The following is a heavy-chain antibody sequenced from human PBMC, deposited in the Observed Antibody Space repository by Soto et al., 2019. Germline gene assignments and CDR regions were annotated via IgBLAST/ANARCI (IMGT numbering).Heavy chain of an antibody. J-gene: IGHJ4*02. CDR1: GFTFSSYG. V-gene: IGHV3-30*18. CDR2: ISYDGTND. CDR3: AKDAGGSSYFDY. Sequence: GGSLRLSCAASGFTFSSYGMHWVRQAPGKGLKWVAVISYDGTNDYYADSVKGRFTISRDNSKNTLYLQMNSLRAEDTAVYDCAKDAGGSSYFDYWGQGTLVTVSS. D-gene: IGHD1-26*01.